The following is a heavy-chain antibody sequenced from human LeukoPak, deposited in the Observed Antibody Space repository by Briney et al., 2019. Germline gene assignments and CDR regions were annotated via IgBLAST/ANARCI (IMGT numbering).Heavy chain of an antibody. Sequence: GESLKISCKGSGYSFTSYWIGWVRQMPGKGLEWMGIIYPGDSDTRYSPSFQGQVTISADKSISTAYLQWSSLKASDTAMYYCARHVIVCGGDCYTFDYWGQGTLVTVSS. J-gene: IGHJ4*02. D-gene: IGHD2-21*02. CDR3: ARHVIVCGGDCYTFDY. CDR1: GYSFTSYW. V-gene: IGHV5-51*01. CDR2: IYPGDSDT.